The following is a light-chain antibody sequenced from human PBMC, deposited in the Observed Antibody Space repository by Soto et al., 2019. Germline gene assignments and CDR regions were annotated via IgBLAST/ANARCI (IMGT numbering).Light chain of an antibody. CDR1: QSVSSY. CDR3: QQSYSTPT. CDR2: GAS. J-gene: IGKJ5*01. Sequence: EIVMTQSPATLSVSPGERATLSCRASQSVSSYLAWYQQKPGQAPGLLIYGASTRATGIPDRFSGSGSGTDFTLTISSLQPEDFATYYCQQSYSTPTFGQGTRLEIK. V-gene: IGKV3-15*01.